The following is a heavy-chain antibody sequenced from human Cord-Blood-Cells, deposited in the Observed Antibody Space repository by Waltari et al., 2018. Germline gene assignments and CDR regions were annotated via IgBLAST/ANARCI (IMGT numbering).Heavy chain of an antibody. J-gene: IGHJ1*01. Sequence: QVQLVQSGAEVKKPGSSVKVSCKASGHTFSSYAISWVRQAPGQGLEWMGGIIHIFGTANYAQKFQGRVMITAEKSTSTAYMELSSLRPEDTAVYYWARIGGDSSSLYWGQGTLVTVSS. V-gene: IGHV1-69*06. CDR3: ARIGGDSSSLY. CDR1: GHTFSSYA. D-gene: IGHD6-13*01. CDR2: IIHIFGTA.